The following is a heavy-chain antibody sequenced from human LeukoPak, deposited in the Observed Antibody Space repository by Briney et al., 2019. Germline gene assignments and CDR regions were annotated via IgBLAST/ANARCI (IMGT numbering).Heavy chain of an antibody. CDR2: ISSSSSYI. CDR3: ARTEREPHYFDY. V-gene: IGHV3-21*01. CDR1: GFTFSSYS. J-gene: IGHJ4*02. Sequence: GGSLRLPCAASGFTFSSYSMNWVRQAPGKGLEWVSSISSSSSYIYYADSVKGRFTISRDNAKNSLYLQMNSLRAEDTAVYYCARTEREPHYFDYWGQGTLVTVSS. D-gene: IGHD1-1*01.